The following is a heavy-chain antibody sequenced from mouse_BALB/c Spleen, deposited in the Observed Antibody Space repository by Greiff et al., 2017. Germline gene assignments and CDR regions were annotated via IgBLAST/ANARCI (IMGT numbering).Heavy chain of an antibody. D-gene: IGHD1-2*01. CDR1: GYTFTSYW. Sequence: VKLQQSGAELARPGASVKLSCKASGYTFTSYWMQWVKQRPGQGLEWIGAIYPGDGDTRYTQKFKGKATLTADKSSSTAYMQLSSLASEDSAVYYCARSPLYGRGHFDYWGQGTTLTVSS. CDR2: IYPGDGDT. J-gene: IGHJ2*01. CDR3: ARSPLYGRGHFDY. V-gene: IGHV1-87*01.